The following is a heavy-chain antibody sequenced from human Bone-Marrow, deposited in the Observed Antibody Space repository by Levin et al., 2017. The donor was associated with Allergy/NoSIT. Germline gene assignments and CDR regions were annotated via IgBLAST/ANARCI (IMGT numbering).Heavy chain of an antibody. CDR2: LSGTGAAT. Sequence: SCAASGFTFSNYAMNWVRQAPGKGLEWVSSLSGTGAATYYADSVKGRFTVSRDNSKNTLYLQMNSLRADDTALYYCAKEMQAFCSGGSCYGLDYWGQGTLVTVSS. D-gene: IGHD2-15*01. V-gene: IGHV3-23*01. CDR1: GFTFSNYA. J-gene: IGHJ4*02. CDR3: AKEMQAFCSGGSCYGLDY.